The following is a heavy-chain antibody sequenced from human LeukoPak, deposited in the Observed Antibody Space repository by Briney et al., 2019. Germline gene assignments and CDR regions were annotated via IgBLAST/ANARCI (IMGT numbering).Heavy chain of an antibody. CDR2: FYYSGST. Sequence: SETLSLTCTVSGDSISSSSYYWGWIRQPPGKGLEWIGSFYYSGSTFYNPSLESRVTISVGTSKNQFSLKLSSVTAADTAVYYCARTYYYDSSGPYYWGQGTLVTVSS. V-gene: IGHV4-39*07. J-gene: IGHJ4*02. CDR3: ARTYYYDSSGPYY. CDR1: GDSISSSSYY. D-gene: IGHD3-22*01.